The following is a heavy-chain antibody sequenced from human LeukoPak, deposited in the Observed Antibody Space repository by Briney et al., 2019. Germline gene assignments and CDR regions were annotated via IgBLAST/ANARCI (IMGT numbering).Heavy chain of an antibody. CDR3: ARVVDTHFDY. D-gene: IGHD5-18*01. Sequence: PGGSLRLSCAASGFTFRNYWMSWVRQAPGKGLEWVANIRQDGSEKNYVDSVKGRFTISRDDAKTSLYLQMNSLRAEDTAVYYCARVVDTHFDYWGQGTLVTVSS. J-gene: IGHJ4*02. CDR2: IRQDGSEK. V-gene: IGHV3-7*02. CDR1: GFTFRNYW.